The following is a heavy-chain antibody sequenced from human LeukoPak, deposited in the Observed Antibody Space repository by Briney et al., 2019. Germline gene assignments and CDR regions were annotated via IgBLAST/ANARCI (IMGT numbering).Heavy chain of an antibody. V-gene: IGHV4-39*07. CDR1: GGSISSSSYY. J-gene: IGHJ4*02. CDR2: IYYSGST. Sequence: PSETLSLTCTVSGGSISSSSYYWGWIRQPPGKGLEWIGSIYYSGSTYYNPSLKSRVTISVDTSKNQFSLKLSSVTAADTAVYYCARPHYGSGSYPGPFMYWGQGTLVTVSS. D-gene: IGHD3-10*01. CDR3: ARPHYGSGSYPGPFMY.